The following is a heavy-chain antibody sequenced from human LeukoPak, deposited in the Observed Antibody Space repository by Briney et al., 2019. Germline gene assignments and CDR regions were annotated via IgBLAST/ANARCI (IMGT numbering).Heavy chain of an antibody. CDR1: GGSISSYY. V-gene: IGHV4-59*01. J-gene: IGHJ6*02. D-gene: IGHD3-9*01. CDR2: IYYSGST. CDR3: ARGYYSDVLRYFDWLLYYYYYGMDV. Sequence: PSETLSLTCTVSGGSISSYYWSWIRQPPGKGLEWIGYIYYSGSTNYNPSLKSRVTISVDTSKNQFSLKLSSVTAADTAVYYCARGYYSDVLRYFDWLLYYYYYGMDVWGQGTTVTVSS.